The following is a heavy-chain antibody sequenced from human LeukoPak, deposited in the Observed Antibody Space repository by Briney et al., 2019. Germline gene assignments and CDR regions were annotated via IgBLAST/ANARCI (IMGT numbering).Heavy chain of an antibody. CDR2: INPNSGGT. V-gene: IGHV1-2*02. CDR1: GYTFTGYY. CDR3: ARDLPQIGGSYYQIDY. D-gene: IGHD1-26*01. J-gene: IGHJ4*02. Sequence: ASVKVSCKASGYTFTGYYMHWVRQAPGQGLEWMGWINPNSGGTNYAQKFQGRVTMTRDTSISTAYMELSGLRSDDTAVYYCARDLPQIGGSYYQIDYWGQGTLVTVSS.